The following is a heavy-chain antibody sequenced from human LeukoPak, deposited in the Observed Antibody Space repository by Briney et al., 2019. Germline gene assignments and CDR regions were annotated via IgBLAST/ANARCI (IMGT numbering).Heavy chain of an antibody. CDR3: ARIEYSSSYIDY. J-gene: IGHJ4*02. CDR1: GFTFSDYY. V-gene: IGHV3-11*01. Sequence: GGSLRLSCAASGFTFSDYYMSWIRQAPGKGLEWVSYISSSGSTIYHADSVKGRFTISRDNAKNSLYLQMNSLRAEDTAVYYCARIEYSSSYIDYWGQGTPVTVSS. D-gene: IGHD6-6*01. CDR2: ISSSGSTI.